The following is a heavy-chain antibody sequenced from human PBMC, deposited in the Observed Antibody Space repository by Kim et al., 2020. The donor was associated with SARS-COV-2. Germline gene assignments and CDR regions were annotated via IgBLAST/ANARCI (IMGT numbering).Heavy chain of an antibody. Sequence: ADSVKGRFTISRDNAKNSLYLQMNSLRAEDTALYYCAKGAFGSSWYYFDCWGQGTLVTVSS. D-gene: IGHD6-13*01. J-gene: IGHJ4*02. CDR3: AKGAFGSSWYYFDC. V-gene: IGHV3-9*01.